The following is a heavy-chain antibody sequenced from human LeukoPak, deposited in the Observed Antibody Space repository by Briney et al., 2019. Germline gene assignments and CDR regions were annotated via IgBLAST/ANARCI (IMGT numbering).Heavy chain of an antibody. Sequence: ASVKVSCKASGGTFSSNAISWVRQAPGQGLEWMGGIIPIFGTANYAQKFQGRVTITTDESTSTAYMELSSLRSEDTAVYYCARDREVGATFWFDPWGQGTLVTVSS. CDR2: IIPIFGTA. CDR1: GGTFSSNA. D-gene: IGHD1-26*01. CDR3: ARDREVGATFWFDP. V-gene: IGHV1-69*05. J-gene: IGHJ5*02.